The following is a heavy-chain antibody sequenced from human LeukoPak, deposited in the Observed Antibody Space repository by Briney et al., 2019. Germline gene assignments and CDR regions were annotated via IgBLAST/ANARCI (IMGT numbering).Heavy chain of an antibody. Sequence: PGGSLRLSCAASGFTFSSYSMNWVRQAPGKGLEWVSSISSSSSYIYYADSVKGRFTISRDNAKNSLYLQMNSLRAEDTAVYYCARDVGGSESLYYMDVWGKGTTVTVSS. CDR2: ISSSSSYI. J-gene: IGHJ6*03. CDR1: GFTFSSYS. CDR3: ARDVGGSESLYYMDV. D-gene: IGHD3-10*01. V-gene: IGHV3-21*01.